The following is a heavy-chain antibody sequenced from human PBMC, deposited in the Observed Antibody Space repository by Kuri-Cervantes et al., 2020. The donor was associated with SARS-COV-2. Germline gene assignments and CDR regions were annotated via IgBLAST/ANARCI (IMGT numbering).Heavy chain of an antibody. J-gene: IGHJ2*01. Sequence: GSLRLSCAVYGGSFSGYYWSWIRQPPGKGLEWIGEINHSGSTNYNPSLKSRVTISVDTSKNQFSLKLSSVTAADTAVYYCASGTQEDYYCDSSGYYWYFDLWGRGTLVTVSS. CDR3: ASGTQEDYYCDSSGYYWYFDL. CDR2: INHSGST. D-gene: IGHD3-22*01. CDR1: GGSFSGYY. V-gene: IGHV4-34*01.